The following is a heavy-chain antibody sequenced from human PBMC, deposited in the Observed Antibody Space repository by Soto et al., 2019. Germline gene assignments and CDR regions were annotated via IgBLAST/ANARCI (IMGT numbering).Heavy chain of an antibody. J-gene: IGHJ4*02. CDR1: GYTFTSYS. CDR2: INAGNGNT. D-gene: IGHD3-3*01. CDR3: ARKAGYDFDY. V-gene: IGHV1-3*01. Sequence: ASVKVSCKASGYTFTSYSMHWVRQAPGQRLEWMGWINAGNGNTKYSQNFQGRVTITRDTSASTAYMELNSLRAEDTAVYYCARKAGYDFDYWGQGTLVTVSS.